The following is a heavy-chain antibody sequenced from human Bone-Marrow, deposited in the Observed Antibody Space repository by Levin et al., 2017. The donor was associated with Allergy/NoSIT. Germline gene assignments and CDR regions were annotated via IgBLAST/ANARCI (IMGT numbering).Heavy chain of an antibody. D-gene: IGHD3-16*01. J-gene: IGHJ5*02. CDR3: TTWGT. V-gene: IGHV3-15*01. CDR1: GFSFTDAW. CDR2: IKTKTDGGAT. Sequence: GESLKISCAASGFSFTDAWMTWVRQAPGKGLECVGRIKTKTDGGATDYAAPVKGRFTISRDDSNNTLYLQMASLRTEDTAVYYCTTWGTWGQGTLVTVAS.